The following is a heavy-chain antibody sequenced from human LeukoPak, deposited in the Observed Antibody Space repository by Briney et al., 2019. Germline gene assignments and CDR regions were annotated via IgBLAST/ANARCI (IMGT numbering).Heavy chain of an antibody. CDR2: ISSSSSYI. CDR3: ARSCSSTSCYSDY. D-gene: IGHD2-2*02. CDR1: GFTFSSYS. V-gene: IGHV3-21*01. Sequence: KPGGSLRLSCAASGFTFSSYSMNWVRQAPGKGLEWVSSISSSSSYIYYADSVKGRFTISRDSAKNSLYLQMNSLRAEDTAVYYCARSCSSTSCYSDYWGQGTLVTVSS. J-gene: IGHJ4*02.